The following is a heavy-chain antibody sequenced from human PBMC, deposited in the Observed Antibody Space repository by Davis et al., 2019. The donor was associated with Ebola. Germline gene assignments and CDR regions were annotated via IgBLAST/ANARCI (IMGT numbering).Heavy chain of an antibody. J-gene: IGHJ5*01. CDR3: ARSNYGSGSYDS. CDR1: GGSISSYY. V-gene: IGHV4-59*01. D-gene: IGHD3-10*01. Sequence: MPSETLSPTCTVSGGSISSYYWSWIRQPPGKGLEWIGYIHYSGDTKSNPSLKSRVTISVDTSMNQFSLKLNSVTAADTAVFYCARSNYGSGSYDSWGQGALVTVSS. CDR2: IHYSGDT.